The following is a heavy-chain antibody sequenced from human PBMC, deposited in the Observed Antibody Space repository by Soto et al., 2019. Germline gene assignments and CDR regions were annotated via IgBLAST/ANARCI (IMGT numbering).Heavy chain of an antibody. CDR3: ARGRRIVVVPAATTRNWFDP. V-gene: IGHV1-2*04. Sequence: ASVKVSCKASGYTFTGYYMHWVRQAPGQGLEWMGWINPSSGGTNYAQKFQGWVTMTRDTSISTAYMELSRLRSDDTAVYYCARGRRIVVVPAATTRNWFDPWGQGTLVTVSS. J-gene: IGHJ5*02. CDR2: INPSSGGT. CDR1: GYTFTGYY. D-gene: IGHD2-2*01.